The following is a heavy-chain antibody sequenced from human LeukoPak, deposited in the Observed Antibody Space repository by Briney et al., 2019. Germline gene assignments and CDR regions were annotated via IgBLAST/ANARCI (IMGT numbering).Heavy chain of an antibody. Sequence: PSETLSLTCAVYGGSFSGYYWSWIRQPPGKGLEWIGEINHNGSTNYNPSLKSRVTISVDTSKNQFSLKLSSVTAADTAVYYCARGLSSATAGYYYYYYYMDVWGKGTTVTVSS. J-gene: IGHJ6*03. V-gene: IGHV4-34*01. CDR3: ARGLSSATAGYYYYYYYMDV. D-gene: IGHD2-21*02. CDR2: INHNGST. CDR1: GGSFSGYY.